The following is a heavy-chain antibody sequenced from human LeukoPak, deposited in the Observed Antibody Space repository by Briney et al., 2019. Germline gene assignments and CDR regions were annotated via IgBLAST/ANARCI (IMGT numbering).Heavy chain of an antibody. D-gene: IGHD5-12*01. CDR3: ARGYSGYDSPYSSGWYYYYYYMDV. Sequence: SETLSLTCAVYGGSFSGYYWSWIRQPPGKGLEWIGEINHSGSTNYNPSLKSRVTISVDTPKNQFSLKLSSVTAADTAVYYCARGYSGYDSPYSSGWYYYYYYMDVWGKGTTVTVSS. J-gene: IGHJ6*03. V-gene: IGHV4-34*01. CDR2: INHSGST. CDR1: GGSFSGYY.